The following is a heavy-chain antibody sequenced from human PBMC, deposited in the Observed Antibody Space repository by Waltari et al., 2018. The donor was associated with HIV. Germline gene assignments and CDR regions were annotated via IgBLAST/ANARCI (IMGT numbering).Heavy chain of an antibody. V-gene: IGHV3-21*01. CDR1: GFPFSSYT. CDR3: ARPPRYCSGGSCYSPFEY. D-gene: IGHD2-15*01. CDR2: ITPSSAV. J-gene: IGHJ4*02. Sequence: EVQLVESGGGLVKRGGSLRLSCAAPGFPFSSYTMRWVRQAPGKGLEWVSSITPSSAVYYADSVKGRFTISRDNAKNSLYLQMSSLRAEDTAVYYCARPPRYCSGGSCYSPFEYWGQGALVTVSS.